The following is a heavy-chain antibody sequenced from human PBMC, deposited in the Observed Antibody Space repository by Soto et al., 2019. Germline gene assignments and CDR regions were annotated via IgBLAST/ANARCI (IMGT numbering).Heavy chain of an antibody. V-gene: IGHV4-34*01. D-gene: IGHD3-16*01. CDR3: ARALGQGSRPLHDELHDYYYYMDV. CDR2: INHSGST. Sequence: SETLSLTCAVYGGSFSGYYWSWIRQPPGKGLEWIGEINHSGSTNYNPSLKSRVTISVDTSKNQFSLKLSSVTAADTAVYYCARALGQGSRPLHDELHDYYYYMDVWGKGTTVTVSS. J-gene: IGHJ6*03. CDR1: GGSFSGYY.